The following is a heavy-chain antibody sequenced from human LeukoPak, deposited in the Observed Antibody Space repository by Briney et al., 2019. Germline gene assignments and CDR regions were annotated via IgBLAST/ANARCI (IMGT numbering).Heavy chain of an antibody. J-gene: IGHJ4*02. V-gene: IGHV3-23*01. D-gene: IGHD6-6*01. CDR3: AKDLGPTRIAARPHY. Sequence: GGSLRLSCAASGFTFSSYAMSWVRQAPGKGLEWVSAISGSGGSTYYADSVKGRFTISRDNSKNTLYLQMNSLRGEDTALYYCAKDLGPTRIAARPHYWGQGTLVSVSS. CDR1: GFTFSSYA. CDR2: ISGSGGST.